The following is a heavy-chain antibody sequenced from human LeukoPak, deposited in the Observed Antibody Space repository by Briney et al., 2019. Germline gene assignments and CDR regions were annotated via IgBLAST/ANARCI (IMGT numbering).Heavy chain of an antibody. CDR2: INWNGGRT. J-gene: IGHJ4*02. D-gene: IGHD3-16*02. V-gene: IGHV3-20*04. CDR1: GFTFNDYG. Sequence: GGSLRLSCAASGFTFNDYGMSWVRQAPGKGLEWVSGINWNGGRTGYADSMKGRFIISRDNAKNSLYLQMNSLRAEDTAVYYCAKKGEIRLGELSSSLFDYWGQGTLVTVSS. CDR3: AKKGEIRLGELSSSLFDY.